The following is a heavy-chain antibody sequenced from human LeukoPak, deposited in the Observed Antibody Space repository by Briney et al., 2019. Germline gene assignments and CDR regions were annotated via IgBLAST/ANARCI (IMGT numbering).Heavy chain of an antibody. Sequence: GGSLRPSCAASGFTFSSYWMHWVRQAPGKGLVWVSRINSDVSSTSYADSVKGRFTISRDNAKNTLYLQMNSLRVEDTAVYYCARGVVKYYYGMDVWGQGTTVTVSS. CDR2: INSDVSST. J-gene: IGHJ6*02. D-gene: IGHD4-23*01. CDR3: ARGVVKYYYGMDV. V-gene: IGHV3-74*01. CDR1: GFTFSSYW.